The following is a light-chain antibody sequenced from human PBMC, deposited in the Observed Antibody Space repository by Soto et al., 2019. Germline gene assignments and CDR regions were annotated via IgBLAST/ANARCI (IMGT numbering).Light chain of an antibody. CDR2: GAS. CDR1: QSVSSSY. CDR3: LQYHNLWA. V-gene: IGKV3-20*01. Sequence: EIVLTQSPGTLSLSPGQRATLSCRASQSVSSSYLAWYQQKPGQAPRLLIYGASNRATGIPDRFSGSGSGTDFTLTISRLEPEDFAVYYCLQYHNLWAFGQGTKVEIK. J-gene: IGKJ1*01.